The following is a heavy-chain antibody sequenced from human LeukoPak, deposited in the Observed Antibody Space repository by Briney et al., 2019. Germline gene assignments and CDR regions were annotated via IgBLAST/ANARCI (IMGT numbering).Heavy chain of an antibody. V-gene: IGHV5-10-1*01. CDR1: GFSFTSYW. J-gene: IGHJ4*02. D-gene: IGHD3-22*01. Sequence: GESLKISCKSYGFSFTSYWIGWVRQMPGKGLEWMGRIDPSDSYTNYSPSFQGHVTISADRSISTAYLQWSGLKASDTAMYYCARGGGYYDSSAYTDYWGQGTLVTVSS. CDR3: ARGGGYYDSSAYTDY. CDR2: IDPSDSYT.